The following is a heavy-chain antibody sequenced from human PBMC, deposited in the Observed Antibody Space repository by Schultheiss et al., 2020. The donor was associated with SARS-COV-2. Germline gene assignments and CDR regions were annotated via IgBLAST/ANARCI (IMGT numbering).Heavy chain of an antibody. CDR3: ARDKGYSSSWYVDY. D-gene: IGHD6-13*01. CDR2: INAGNGNT. CDR1: GYTFTSYA. Sequence: GGSLRLSCAASGYTFTSYAMHWVRQAPGQRLEWMGWINAGNGNTKYSQKFQGRVTITRDTSASTAYMELSSLRSEDTAVYYCARDKGYSSSWYVDYWGQGTLVTVSS. V-gene: IGHV1-3*01. J-gene: IGHJ4*02.